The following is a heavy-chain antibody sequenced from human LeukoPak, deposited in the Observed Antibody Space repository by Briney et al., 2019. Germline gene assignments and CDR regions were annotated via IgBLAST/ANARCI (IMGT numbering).Heavy chain of an antibody. D-gene: IGHD1-14*01. J-gene: IGHJ4*02. V-gene: IGHV3-74*01. Sequence: PGGSLRLSCAASGFTLSSYWMQWVRQAPGKGLVWVSLINSDGSSTTYADSVKGRFTISRDNAKNTLYLQMNSLTAEDTAVYYCARGGYNAGFDCWGQGTLVTVSS. CDR3: ARGGYNAGFDC. CDR2: INSDGSST. CDR1: GFTLSSYW.